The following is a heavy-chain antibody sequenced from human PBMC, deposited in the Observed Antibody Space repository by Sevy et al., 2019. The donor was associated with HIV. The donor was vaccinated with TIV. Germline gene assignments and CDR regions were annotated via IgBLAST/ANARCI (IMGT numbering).Heavy chain of an antibody. CDR3: ASYYGSGTYFDY. CDR1: GVSVSSDTYY. V-gene: IGHV4-61*01. D-gene: IGHD3-10*01. CDR2: VYHTGST. Sequence: SETLSLTCAVSGVSVSSDTYYWSWIRQPPGKGLEWIGYVYHTGSTNYNPSLKSRVTISVDTSKNQFSLKLSSVTAADTAVYYCASYYGSGTYFDYWGQGTLVTVSS. J-gene: IGHJ4*02.